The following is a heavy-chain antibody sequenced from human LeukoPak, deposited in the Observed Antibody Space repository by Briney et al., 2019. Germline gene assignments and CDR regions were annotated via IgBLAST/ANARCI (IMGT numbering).Heavy chain of an antibody. CDR2: INHSGST. CDR1: GGSFSGYY. Sequence: PSETLSLTCAVYGGSFSGYYWSWIRQPPGKGLEWIGEINHSGSTNYNPSLKSRVTISVDTSKNQFSLKLSSVTAADTAVYYCASRGSLTYYDFWSGYIDAFDIWGQGTMVTVSS. D-gene: IGHD3-3*01. V-gene: IGHV4-34*01. CDR3: ASRGSLTYYDFWSGYIDAFDI. J-gene: IGHJ3*02.